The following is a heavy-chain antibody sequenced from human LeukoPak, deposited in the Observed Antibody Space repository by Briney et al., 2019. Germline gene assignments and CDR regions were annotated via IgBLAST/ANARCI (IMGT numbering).Heavy chain of an antibody. CDR3: ARAWGYCSSSSCYGTYYYGMDV. CDR1: GGSISSYY. V-gene: IGHV4-59*01. J-gene: IGHJ6*02. D-gene: IGHD2-2*01. Sequence: KPSETLSLTCTVSGGSISSYYWSWIRQPPGKGLEWIGYIYYSGSTNYNPSLKSRVTISVDTSKNQLSLKLNSVTAADTAVYYCARAWGYCSSSSCYGTYYYGMDVWGQGTTVTVSS. CDR2: IYYSGST.